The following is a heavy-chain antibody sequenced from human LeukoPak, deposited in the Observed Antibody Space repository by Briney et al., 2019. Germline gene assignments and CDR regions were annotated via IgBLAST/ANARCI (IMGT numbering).Heavy chain of an antibody. J-gene: IGHJ6*04. D-gene: IGHD3-10*01. Sequence: GRSLRLSCAASGFTFSSYGMHWVRQAPGKGLERVAVISYDGSNKYYADSVKGRFTISRDNSKNTLYVQMNSLRGEDTAVYYCAKDGPHTMVRGVIISDYYYYGMDVWGKGTTVTVSS. CDR3: AKDGPHTMVRGVIISDYYYYGMDV. V-gene: IGHV3-30*18. CDR2: ISYDGSNK. CDR1: GFTFSSYG.